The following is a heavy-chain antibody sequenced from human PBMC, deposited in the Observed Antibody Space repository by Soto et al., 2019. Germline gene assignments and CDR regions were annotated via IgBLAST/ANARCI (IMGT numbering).Heavy chain of an antibody. V-gene: IGHV2-5*02. Sequence: SGTTLVNPTQTLTLTCVFSGFSLNTVGVTVGWIRQPPGKALEWVALIYWDDGKRYSPSLKSRLTITKETSRNQVVLTMTNVDPEDTATYFCANSTANRVYFNHWGEGTLVTVSS. CDR3: ANSTANRVYFNH. CDR2: IYWDDGK. CDR1: GFSLNTVGVT. J-gene: IGHJ1*01. D-gene: IGHD3-10*01.